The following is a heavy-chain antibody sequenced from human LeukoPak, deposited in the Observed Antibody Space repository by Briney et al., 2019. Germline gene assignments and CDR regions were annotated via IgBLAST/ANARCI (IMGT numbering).Heavy chain of an antibody. CDR2: IKSKTDGGTT. CDR1: GFTFSNAW. Sequence: PGGSLRLSCAASGFTFSNAWMSWVRQAPGKGLEWVGRIKSKTDGGTTDYAAPVKGRFTISRDDSKNTLYLQMNSLKTEDTGVYYCTTETYTYYYDSSGPPEGSTDYWGQGTLVTVSS. CDR3: TTETYTYYYDSSGPPEGSTDY. J-gene: IGHJ4*02. D-gene: IGHD3-22*01. V-gene: IGHV3-15*01.